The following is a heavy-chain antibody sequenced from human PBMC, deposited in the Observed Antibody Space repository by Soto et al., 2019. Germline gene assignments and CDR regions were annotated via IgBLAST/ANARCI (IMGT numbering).Heavy chain of an antibody. V-gene: IGHV1-24*01. D-gene: IGHD3-22*01. CDR3: ATARGGYYRNSNYFDY. J-gene: IGHJ4*02. CDR1: GYTLTELS. CDR2: FDPEDGET. Sequence: ASVKVSSKVSGYTLTELSMHWVRQAPGEGLEWMGGFDPEDGETIYAQKFQGRVTMTEDTSTDTAYMELSSLRSEDTAVYYCATARGGYYRNSNYFDYWGQGTLVTVS.